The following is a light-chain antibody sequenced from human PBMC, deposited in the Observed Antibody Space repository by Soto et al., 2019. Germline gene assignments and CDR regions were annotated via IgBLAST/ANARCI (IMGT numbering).Light chain of an antibody. CDR2: GNN. CDR1: SSNIGADYD. J-gene: IGLJ1*01. CDR3: QSYDSSLSTYV. V-gene: IGLV1-40*01. Sequence: QSVLTQPPSVSGAPGQRVTISCTGSSSNIGADYDAHWYQQFPGKAPKLLIYGNNNRPSGVPDRFSGSKSGTSASLAITGLQAEDEADYYCQSYDSSLSTYVFGTGTKLTVL.